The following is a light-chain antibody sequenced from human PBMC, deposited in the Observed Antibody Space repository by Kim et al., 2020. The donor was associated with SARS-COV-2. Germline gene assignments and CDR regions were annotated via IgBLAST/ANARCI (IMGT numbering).Light chain of an antibody. Sequence: QSALTQPASVSGSPGQSITISCTGTSDDVGYYNLVSWYRQYSGKAPKVMIYEVSKRPSGLSSRFSGSKSGNTASLTISGLQAEDEAHYYCCSFAGSATWVFGGGTQLTVL. V-gene: IGLV2-23*02. CDR3: CSFAGSATWV. J-gene: IGLJ3*02. CDR2: EVS. CDR1: SDDVGYYNL.